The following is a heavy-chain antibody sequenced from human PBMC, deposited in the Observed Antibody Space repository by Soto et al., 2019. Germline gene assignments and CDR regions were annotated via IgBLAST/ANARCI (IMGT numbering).Heavy chain of an antibody. CDR2: ISSSSSTI. D-gene: IGHD5-18*01. CDR1: GFTFSSYS. V-gene: IGHV3-48*01. J-gene: IGHJ4*02. CDR3: AREDTAMVPYGFDY. Sequence: GGSLRLSCAASGFTFSSYSMNWVRQAPGKGLEWVSYISSSSSTIYYADSVKGRFTISRDNAKNSLYLQMNSLRAEDTAVYYCAREDTAMVPYGFDYWGQGTLVTVSS.